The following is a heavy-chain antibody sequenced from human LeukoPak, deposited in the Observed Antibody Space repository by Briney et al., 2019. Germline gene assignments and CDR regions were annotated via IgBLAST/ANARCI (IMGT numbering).Heavy chain of an antibody. J-gene: IGHJ5*02. Sequence: PSETLSLTCTVSGYSISSGYYWGWIRQPPGKGLEWIGSIYHSGSTYYNPSLKSRVTISVDTSKNQFSLKLSSVTAADTAVYYCARGASGSYFWFDPWGQGTLVTVSS. CDR3: ARGASGSYFWFDP. CDR2: IYHSGST. CDR1: GYSISSGYY. V-gene: IGHV4-38-2*02. D-gene: IGHD1-26*01.